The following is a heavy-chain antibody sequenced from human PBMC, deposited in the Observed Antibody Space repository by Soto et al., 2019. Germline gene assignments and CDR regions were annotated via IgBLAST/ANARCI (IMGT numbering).Heavy chain of an antibody. CDR3: ATVESGWPRGWFDP. CDR1: GGTFSSYA. CDR2: IIPIFGTA. V-gene: IGHV1-69*12. J-gene: IGHJ5*02. Sequence: QVQLVQSGAEVKKPGSSVKVSCKASGGTFSSYAISWVRQAPGQGLEWMGGIIPIFGTANYAQKFQGRVTITADEPTSTAYMELISLRSEDTAVYYCATVESGWPRGWFDPWGQGTLVTVSS. D-gene: IGHD6-19*01.